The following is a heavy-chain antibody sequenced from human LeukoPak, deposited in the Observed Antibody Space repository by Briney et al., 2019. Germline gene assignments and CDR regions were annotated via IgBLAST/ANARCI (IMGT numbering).Heavy chain of an antibody. CDR3: ARPPYTSWYFDL. V-gene: IGHV4-39*01. J-gene: IGHJ2*01. CDR1: GGSISSSSYY. Sequence: SETLSLTCTVSGGSISSSSYYWGGIRQPAGKGLERIGSIYYSGSTYYNPSLKSRVTISVDTSKNQFSLKLSSVTAADTAVYYCARPPYTSWYFDLWGRGTLVTVSS. CDR2: IYYSGST. D-gene: IGHD2-2*02.